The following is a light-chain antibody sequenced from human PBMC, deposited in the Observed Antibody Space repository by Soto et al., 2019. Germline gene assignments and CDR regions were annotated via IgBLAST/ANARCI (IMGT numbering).Light chain of an antibody. J-gene: IGKJ2*01. Sequence: EIVLTQSPGTLSLSPGERATLSCRASQSVSSSYLAWYQQKPGQAPRLLIYGASSRATGIPDRFSGSGSGTDFTLTISRLEPADFAVYYCQQYGSSPAYTFGQATKLEIK. CDR2: GAS. CDR1: QSVSSSY. CDR3: QQYGSSPAYT. V-gene: IGKV3-20*01.